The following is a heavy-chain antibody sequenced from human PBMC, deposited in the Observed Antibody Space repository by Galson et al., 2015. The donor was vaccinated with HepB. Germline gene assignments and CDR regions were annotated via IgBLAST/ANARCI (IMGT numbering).Heavy chain of an antibody. CDR3: ARDRGRGYSGYDYLVVDSSYNWFDP. CDR1: GGTFSSYT. J-gene: IGHJ5*02. CDR2: IIPILGIA. V-gene: IGHV1-69*04. D-gene: IGHD5-12*01. Sequence: SVKVSCKASGGTFSSYTISWVRQAPGQGLEWMGRIIPILGIANYAQKFQGRVTITADKSTSTAYMELSSLRSEDTAVYYCARDRGRGYSGYDYLVVDSSYNWFDPWGQGTLVTVSS.